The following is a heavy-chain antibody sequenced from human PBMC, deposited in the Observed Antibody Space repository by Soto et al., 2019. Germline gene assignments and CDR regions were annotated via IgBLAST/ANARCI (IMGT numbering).Heavy chain of an antibody. CDR2: ISGSGGST. Sequence: LRLSCAASGFTFSSYAMSWVRQAPGKGLEWVSAISGSGGSTYYADSVKGRFTISRDNSKNTLYLQMNSLRAEDTAVYYCAKDLRGGYYDILTGPPDVWGQGTTVTVSS. V-gene: IGHV3-23*01. J-gene: IGHJ6*02. CDR3: AKDLRGGYYDILTGPPDV. D-gene: IGHD3-9*01. CDR1: GFTFSSYA.